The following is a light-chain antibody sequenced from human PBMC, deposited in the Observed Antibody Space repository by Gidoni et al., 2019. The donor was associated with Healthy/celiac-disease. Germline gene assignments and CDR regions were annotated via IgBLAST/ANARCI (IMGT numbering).Light chain of an antibody. J-gene: IGKJ1*01. CDR2: GAA. V-gene: IGKV3-20*01. Sequence: EIVLSQSPRTLSLSPGERATLSCGARQRVTSSYVAWYQQKAGQAPRLLIYGAAIRATGIPDRCSGSGAGTDVTLTINRLEPEDFAVYHCQQYGSSPTWTFGQGTKVEIK. CDR3: QQYGSSPTWT. CDR1: QRVTSSY.